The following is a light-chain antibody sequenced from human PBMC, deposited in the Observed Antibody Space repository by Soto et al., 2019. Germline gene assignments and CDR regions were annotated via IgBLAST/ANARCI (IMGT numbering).Light chain of an antibody. Sequence: EIVLTQSPASLSLSPGERATLSCRASQSVNSNLAWYQHKPGQAPRLLIYDASNRATGIPARFSGSGSGTDFTLTVRRLEPEDFAVYYCQHGSDWPPFTFGQGTRLE. V-gene: IGKV3-11*01. CDR1: QSVNSN. J-gene: IGKJ5*01. CDR2: DAS. CDR3: QHGSDWPPFT.